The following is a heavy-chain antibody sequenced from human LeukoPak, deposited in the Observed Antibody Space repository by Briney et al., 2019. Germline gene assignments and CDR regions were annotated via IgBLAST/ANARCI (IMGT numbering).Heavy chain of an antibody. CDR3: ARGLGSPVPTWFDP. D-gene: IGHD3-16*01. J-gene: IGHJ5*02. V-gene: IGHV4-61*02. CDR1: GGSISSESYY. CDR2: VYTSGST. Sequence: SETLSLTCTVSGGSISSESYYWSWIRQPAGKGLEWIGRVYTSGSTNYNPSLKSRVTISLDTSKNQFSLKLSSVTAADTAVYYCARGLGSPVPTWFDPWGQGTLVTVSS.